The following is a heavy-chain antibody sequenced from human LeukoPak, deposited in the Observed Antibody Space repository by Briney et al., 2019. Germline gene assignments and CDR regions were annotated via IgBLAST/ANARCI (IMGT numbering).Heavy chain of an antibody. CDR2: ISSSSSYI. V-gene: IGHV3-21*01. Sequence: GGSLRLSCAASGFTFSSYSMNWVRQAPGKGLEWVSSISSSSSYIYYADSVKGRFTISRDNAKNSLYLQMNSLRAEDTAVYYCARESTVTTPYYYYYGMDVWGQGTTVTVSS. D-gene: IGHD4-17*01. CDR1: GFTFSSYS. CDR3: ARESTVTTPYYYYYGMDV. J-gene: IGHJ6*02.